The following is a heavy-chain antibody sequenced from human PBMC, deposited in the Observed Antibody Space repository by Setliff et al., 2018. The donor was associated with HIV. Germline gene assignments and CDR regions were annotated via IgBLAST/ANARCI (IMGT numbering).Heavy chain of an antibody. CDR1: PESISSNNYY. J-gene: IGHJ4*02. CDR3: ARDQKGYSYGYFDS. V-gene: IGHV4-39*07. CDR2: IFYGGTV. Sequence: ETLSLTCTVSPESISSNNYYWAWIRQPPGKGLEWIGCIFYGGTVYHSGRMYFNPSLKSRVTISVDTSERQFSLRMTSTTAADTAVYYCARDQKGYSYGYFDSWGQGTLVTVSS. D-gene: IGHD5-18*01.